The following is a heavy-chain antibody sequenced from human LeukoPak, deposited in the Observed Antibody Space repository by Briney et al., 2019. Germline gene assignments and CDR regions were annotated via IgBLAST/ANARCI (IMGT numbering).Heavy chain of an antibody. CDR1: GGSISSGGYY. CDR3: ARQGRQLTDY. CDR2: IYYSGST. V-gene: IGHV4-31*03. D-gene: IGHD6-13*01. Sequence: SETLSLTCTVSGGSISSGGYYWSWIRQHPGKGLEWIGYIYYSGSTYYNPSLKSRVTISVDTSKNQFSLKLSSVTAADTAVYYCARQGRQLTDYWGQGTLVTVSS. J-gene: IGHJ4*02.